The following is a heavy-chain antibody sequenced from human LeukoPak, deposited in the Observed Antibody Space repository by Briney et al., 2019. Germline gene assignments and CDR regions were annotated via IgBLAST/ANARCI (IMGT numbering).Heavy chain of an antibody. CDR3: ARRGGSYYNY. V-gene: IGHV1-18*01. CDR2: VSASNGNT. J-gene: IGHJ4*02. CDR1: GYTFSSYA. Sequence: ASVKVSCKASGYTFSSYAMNWVQQAPGQGLEWMGRVSASNGNTLYVQKFQGRVTMTTDISTSTAYMELTSLRSDDTAVYYCARRGGSYYNYWGQGTLVTVSS. D-gene: IGHD3-10*01.